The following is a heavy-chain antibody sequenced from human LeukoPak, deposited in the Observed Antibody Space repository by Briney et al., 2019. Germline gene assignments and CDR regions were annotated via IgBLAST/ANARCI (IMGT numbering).Heavy chain of an antibody. CDR1: GFTFCDYV. Sequence: GGSLRLSCTASGFTFCDYVMSWVRQAPGKGLEGVGFIRAKAFGGTTDYAASVNGRFTISRDDSKSVAYLQMNSLKTEDTAVYYCARTPSTYYYDSTAYFSLHFDYWGQGTLVTVSS. CDR2: IRAKAFGGTT. D-gene: IGHD3-22*01. CDR3: ARTPSTYYYDSTAYFSLHFDY. J-gene: IGHJ4*02. V-gene: IGHV3-49*04.